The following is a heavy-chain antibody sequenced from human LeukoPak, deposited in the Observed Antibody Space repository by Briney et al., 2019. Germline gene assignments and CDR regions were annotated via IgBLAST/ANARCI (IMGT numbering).Heavy chain of an antibody. J-gene: IGHJ3*02. Sequence: GGSLRLSCAASGFTFDDYAMHWVRQAPGKGLEWVSGISWNSGSIGYADSVKGRFTISRDNAKNSLYLQMNSLRAEDMALYYCAKAVGSGYSGYVDAFDIWGQGTMVTVSS. V-gene: IGHV3-9*03. CDR3: AKAVGSGYSGYVDAFDI. CDR1: GFTFDDYA. D-gene: IGHD5-12*01. CDR2: ISWNSGSI.